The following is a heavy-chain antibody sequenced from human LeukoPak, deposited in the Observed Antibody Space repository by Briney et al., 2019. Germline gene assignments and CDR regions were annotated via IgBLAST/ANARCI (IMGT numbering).Heavy chain of an antibody. CDR1: GFTFSSYW. Sequence: PGGSLRLSCVASGFTFSSYWMHWVRRAPGKGLVWVSRINSDGRTITYADSVKGRFTISRDNAKNTLYLQMNSLRAEDTAVYYCARVTVSSSEVIFDYWGQGSLVTVSS. J-gene: IGHJ4*02. CDR3: ARVTVSSSEVIFDY. CDR2: INSDGRTI. V-gene: IGHV3-74*01. D-gene: IGHD1-20*01.